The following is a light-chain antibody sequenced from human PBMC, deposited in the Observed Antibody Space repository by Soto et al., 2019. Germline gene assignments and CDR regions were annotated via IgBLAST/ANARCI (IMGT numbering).Light chain of an antibody. CDR3: LQLDRYPLT. V-gene: IGKV1-9*01. J-gene: IGKJ4*01. CDR2: SAS. CDR1: QPISNY. Sequence: LNYSPSFLSEYKRDRVTITSRASQPISNYLAWYQQKPGKAPELLIYSASTLQSGVPSRFSGSGSWTEFSLTIISLQPEDFATYYCLQLDRYPLTFGGGTKVDI.